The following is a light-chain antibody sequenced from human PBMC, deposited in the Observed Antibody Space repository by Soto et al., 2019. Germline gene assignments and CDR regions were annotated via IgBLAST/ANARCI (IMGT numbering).Light chain of an antibody. CDR1: SSDLGGSIY. Sequence: QSVLTQPPSASGSPGQSVTISCTGTSSDLGGSIYVSWYQQHPGKAPKLMIYEVNKRPSGVPDRFSGSKSGNTASLTVSGLQAEDEADYYCSSYAGSNDSKVFSGGTQLTVL. CDR3: SSYAGSNDSKV. J-gene: IGLJ2*01. V-gene: IGLV2-8*01. CDR2: EVN.